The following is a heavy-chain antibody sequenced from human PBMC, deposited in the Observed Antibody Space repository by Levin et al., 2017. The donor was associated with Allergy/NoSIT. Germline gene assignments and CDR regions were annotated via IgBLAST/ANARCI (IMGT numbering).Heavy chain of an antibody. Sequence: GGSLRLSCAASGFTFSAYSMNWVRQGPGKGLEWISYIGSSSSSIYYADSVKGRFSISRDNAEDSLYLQMTSLRADDTAVYYCARDVYGDSSGDAFDIWGQGTMVTVSS. D-gene: IGHD4-17*01. V-gene: IGHV3-48*01. CDR1: GFTFSAYS. CDR2: IGSSSSSI. CDR3: ARDVYGDSSGDAFDI. J-gene: IGHJ3*02.